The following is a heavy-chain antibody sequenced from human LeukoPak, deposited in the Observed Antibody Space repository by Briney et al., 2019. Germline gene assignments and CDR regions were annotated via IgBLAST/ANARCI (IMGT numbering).Heavy chain of an antibody. CDR1: GFTFSAFW. V-gene: IGHV3-7*01. CDR3: ARGGRNIDS. J-gene: IGHJ4*02. Sequence: GGSLRLSCAASGFTFSAFWMSWVRQAPGKGLEWVANIKVDGTEKNYVDSVKGRLTISRDNAKNSLYLQMNSLRTEDTAVYYCARGGRNIDSWGQGTLVTVSS. D-gene: IGHD4-11*01. CDR2: IKVDGTEK.